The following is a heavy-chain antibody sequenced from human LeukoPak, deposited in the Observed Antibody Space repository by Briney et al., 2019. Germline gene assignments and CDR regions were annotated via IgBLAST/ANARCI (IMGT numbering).Heavy chain of an antibody. J-gene: IGHJ4*02. CDR3: ARDTNYYDSSGRYYFDY. V-gene: IGHV3-23*01. CDR1: GFTFSSYG. CDR2: ISGSGGST. Sequence: GGTLRLSCAASGFTFSSYGMSWVRQAPGKGLEWVSAISGSGGSTYYADSVKGRFTISRDNAKNSLYLQMNSLRAEDTAVYYCARDTNYYDSSGRYYFDYWGQGTLVTVSS. D-gene: IGHD3-22*01.